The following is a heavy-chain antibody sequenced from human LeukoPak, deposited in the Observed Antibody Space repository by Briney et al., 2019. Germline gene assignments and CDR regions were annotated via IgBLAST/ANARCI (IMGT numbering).Heavy chain of an antibody. CDR2: VSYAGST. D-gene: IGHD5-24*01. CDR1: GVPITTFY. CDR3: ARDRTRDGYNYGGSSYYYGLDV. Sequence: SETLSLTCTVSGVPITTFYWSWIRQPPGKGLEWIGSVSYAGSTNYNPSLKSRVTLSIDTSNNQFSLRLSSVTTADTGLYFCARDRTRDGYNYGGSSYYYGLDVWGRGTTVSVSS. V-gene: IGHV4-59*01. J-gene: IGHJ6*02.